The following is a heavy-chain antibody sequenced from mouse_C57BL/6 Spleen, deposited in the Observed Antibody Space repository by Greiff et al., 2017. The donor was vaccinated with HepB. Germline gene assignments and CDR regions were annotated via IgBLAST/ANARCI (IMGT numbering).Heavy chain of an antibody. CDR1: GFSLTSYG. V-gene: IGHV2-5*01. CDR3: AKYSNYLYYAMDY. J-gene: IGHJ4*01. Sequence: VKLVESGPGLVQPSQSLSITCTVSGFSLTSYGVHWVRQSPGKGLEWLGVIWRGGSTDYNAAFMSRLSITKDNSKSQVFFKMNSLQADDTAIYYCAKYSNYLYYAMDYWGQGTSVTVSS. CDR2: IWRGGST. D-gene: IGHD2-5*01.